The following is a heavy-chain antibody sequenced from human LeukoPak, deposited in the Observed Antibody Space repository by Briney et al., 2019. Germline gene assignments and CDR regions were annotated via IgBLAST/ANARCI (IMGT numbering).Heavy chain of an antibody. CDR2: INPNTGGT. D-gene: IGHD3-22*01. J-gene: IGHJ4*02. V-gene: IGHV1-2*02. Sequence: ASVKVSCKASGYTFTGYYLHLVRQAPGQGLEWMGWINPNTGGTKYAQKFQGRVTLTRDTSISTAYMELRRLRSEDTAMYYCARDRTHYYESSGYYSRWEYWGQGTLITVSS. CDR1: GYTFTGYY. CDR3: ARDRTHYYESSGYYSRWEY.